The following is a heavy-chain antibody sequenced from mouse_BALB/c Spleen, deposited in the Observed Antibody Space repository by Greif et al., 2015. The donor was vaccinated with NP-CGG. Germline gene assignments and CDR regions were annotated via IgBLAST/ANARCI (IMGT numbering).Heavy chain of an antibody. CDR1: GFTFSSYA. J-gene: IGHJ2*01. V-gene: IGHV5-9-1*01. CDR2: ISSGGSYT. D-gene: IGHD1-1*02. CDR3: ARRLSLDY. Sequence: EVKVEESGGGLVKPGGSLKLSCAASGFTFSSYAMSWVRQTPEKRLEWVATISSGGSYTYYPDSVKGRFTISRDNAKNTLYLQMSSLRSEDTAMYYCARRLSLDYWGQGTTLTVSS.